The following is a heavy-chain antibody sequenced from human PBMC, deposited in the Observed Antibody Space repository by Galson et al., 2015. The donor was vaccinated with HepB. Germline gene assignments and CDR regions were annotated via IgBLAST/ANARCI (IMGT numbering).Heavy chain of an antibody. CDR2: IWYDGSNK. CDR3: ARDPTLFGVVISDGMDV. V-gene: IGHV3-33*01. CDR1: GFTFSSYG. D-gene: IGHD3-3*01. J-gene: IGHJ6*02. Sequence: SLRLSCAASGFTFSSYGMHWVRQAPGKGLEWVAVIWYDGSNKYYADSVKGRFTISRDNSKNTLYLQMNSLRAEDTAVYYCARDPTLFGVVISDGMDVWGQGTTVTVSS.